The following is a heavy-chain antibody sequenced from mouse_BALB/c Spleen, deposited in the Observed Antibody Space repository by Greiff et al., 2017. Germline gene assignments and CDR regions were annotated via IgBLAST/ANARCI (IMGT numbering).Heavy chain of an antibody. CDR3: ARLDSSGLWFAY. D-gene: IGHD3-2*01. CDR2: IDPSDSYT. Sequence: QVQLQQPGAELVKPGASVKLSCKASGYTFTSYWMHWVKQRPGQGLEWIGEIDPSDSYTNYNQKFKGKATLTVDKSSSTAYMQLSSLTSEDSAVYYGARLDSSGLWFAYWGQGTLVTVSA. CDR1: GYTFTSYW. V-gene: IGHV1-69*02. J-gene: IGHJ3*01.